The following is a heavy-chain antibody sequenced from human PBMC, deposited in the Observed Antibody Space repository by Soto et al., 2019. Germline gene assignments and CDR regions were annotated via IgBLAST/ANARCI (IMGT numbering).Heavy chain of an antibody. J-gene: IGHJ6*04. CDR3: ARGGGYDYLDYYYGMDV. D-gene: IGHD5-12*01. CDR1: GGSFSSYY. V-gene: IGHV4-34*01. Sequence: QVQLQQWGAGLLKPSETLSLTCAVYGGSFSSYYWSWIRQSPGKGLEWIGEVNHSGSTNYNPSLKSRVTISVDTSKSHFSLKLTSITAADTAVYYCARGGGYDYLDYYYGMDVWGKGTTVTVSS. CDR2: VNHSGST.